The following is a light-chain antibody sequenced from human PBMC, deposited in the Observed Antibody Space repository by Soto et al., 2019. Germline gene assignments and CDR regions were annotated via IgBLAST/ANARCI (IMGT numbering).Light chain of an antibody. CDR3: QVWAMSSVV. CDR2: RDN. CDR1: NIENRN. V-gene: IGLV3-9*01. J-gene: IGLJ3*02. Sequence: SYELTQPFSVSVALGQTASLSCGGDNIENRNVHWYQQRPGQAPVLVIYRDNTRPSGIPERFTGSNSGNTATLTISRVQAGDEAAYYCQVWAMSSVVFGGGTQLTVL.